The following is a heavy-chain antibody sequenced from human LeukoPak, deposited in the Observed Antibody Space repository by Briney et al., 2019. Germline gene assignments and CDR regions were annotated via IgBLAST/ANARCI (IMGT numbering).Heavy chain of an antibody. CDR3: ARDRVTRPSDAFDI. Sequence: PGGSPRLSCAAPGFTFSSYSINWVRQAPGKGLEWVSSISSSSSYIYYADSVKGRFTISRDNAKNSLYLQMNSLRAEDTAVYYCARDRVTRPSDAFDIWGQGTMVTVSS. D-gene: IGHD4-11*01. CDR2: ISSSSSYI. CDR1: GFTFSSYS. V-gene: IGHV3-21*01. J-gene: IGHJ3*02.